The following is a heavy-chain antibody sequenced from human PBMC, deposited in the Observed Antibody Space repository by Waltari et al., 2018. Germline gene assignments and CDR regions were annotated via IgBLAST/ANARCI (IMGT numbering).Heavy chain of an antibody. CDR3: AKDPGADFWSGYYYGMDV. V-gene: IGHV3-23*01. J-gene: IGHJ6*02. D-gene: IGHD3-3*01. Sequence: EVQLLESGGGLVQPGGSLRLSCAASGFTFSSYAMSWVRQAPGKGLEWVSAISGSGGSTYYADSVKGRFTISRDDSKNTLYLQMNSLRAEYTAVYYCAKDPGADFWSGYYYGMDVWGQGTTVTVSS. CDR2: ISGSGGST. CDR1: GFTFSSYA.